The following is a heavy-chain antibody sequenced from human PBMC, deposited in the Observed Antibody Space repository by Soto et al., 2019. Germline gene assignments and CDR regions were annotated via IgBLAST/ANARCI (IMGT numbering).Heavy chain of an antibody. Sequence: PSETLSLTCTVSGGSISSSSYYWGWIRQPPGKGLEWIGSIYYSGSTYYNPSLKSRVTISVDTSKNQFSLNLSSVTAADTAVYYCAKGRNLNWNHSFDYWGQGTLVTVSS. CDR1: GGSISSSSYY. CDR2: IYYSGST. J-gene: IGHJ4*02. CDR3: AKGRNLNWNHSFDY. D-gene: IGHD1-1*01. V-gene: IGHV4-39*01.